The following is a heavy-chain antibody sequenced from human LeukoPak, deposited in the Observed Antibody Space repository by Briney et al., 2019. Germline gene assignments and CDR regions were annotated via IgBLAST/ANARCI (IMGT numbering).Heavy chain of an antibody. CDR3: ARQYYGSGSHLGY. V-gene: IGHV5-51*01. CDR2: IYPGDSDT. CDR1: RYNFTNYW. J-gene: IGHJ4*02. Sequence: GESLKISCKGSRYNFTNYWIACVRQMSGKSLKWRGIIYPGDSDTRYSPSFQGQVPISADKSISTAYLQWSSLKASDTAMYYCARQYYGSGSHLGYWGQGTLDNVS. D-gene: IGHD3-10*01.